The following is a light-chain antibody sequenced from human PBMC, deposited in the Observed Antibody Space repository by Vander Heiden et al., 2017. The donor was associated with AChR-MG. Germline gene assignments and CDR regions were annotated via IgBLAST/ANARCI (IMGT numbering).Light chain of an antibody. V-gene: IGLV3-1*01. CDR3: QSWDGSTASVV. J-gene: IGLJ2*01. CDR1: KLGDKY. Sequence: SYELTQPLSVSVSPGQTASITCSGDKLGDKYACWYQQKPGQSPVLVIYQDTKRPSGIPERFSGSNSGNTATLTISGTQAMDEADYYCQSWDGSTASVVFGGGTQLTVL. CDR2: QDT.